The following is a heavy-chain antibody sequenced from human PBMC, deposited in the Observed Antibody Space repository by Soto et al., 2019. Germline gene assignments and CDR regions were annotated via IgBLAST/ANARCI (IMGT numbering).Heavy chain of an antibody. CDR3: TVGVGERDLERITDS. D-gene: IGHD2-15*01. V-gene: IGHV1-69*18. Sequence: QVQLVQSGAEVKKPGSSVKVSCKVSGGTFSSYAINWVRQAPGQGPEWMGNIVPIFGSAKYAQQLQGRLTITADESTSTVYMELSSLRSEDSAVYYCTVGVGERDLERITDSLGEGTLGTVSS. CDR2: IVPIFGSA. CDR1: GGTFSSYA. J-gene: IGHJ4*02.